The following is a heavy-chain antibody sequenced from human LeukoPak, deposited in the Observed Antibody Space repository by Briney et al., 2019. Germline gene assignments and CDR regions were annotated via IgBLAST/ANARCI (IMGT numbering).Heavy chain of an antibody. CDR2: IKQDGSET. Sequence: GGSLRLSCAASRFTLSNYWMSWVRQAPGKGLEWVANIKQDGSETYYVDSVKGRFTISRDNAKNSLYLQMNSLRAEDTAVYYCARDSYSSSGDWGQGTLVTVSS. J-gene: IGHJ4*02. CDR3: ARDSYSSSGD. V-gene: IGHV3-7*03. D-gene: IGHD6-13*01. CDR1: RFTLSNYW.